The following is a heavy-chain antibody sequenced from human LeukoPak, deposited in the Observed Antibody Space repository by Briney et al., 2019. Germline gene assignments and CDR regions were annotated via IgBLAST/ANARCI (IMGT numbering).Heavy chain of an antibody. Sequence: GGSLRLSCVASGFTFTNYGMMWVRHARGKGLVWVSYINSDGRSTTYADSVKGRFTISRDNAKNTLYLQMSSLRAEDTAMYYCARNSNGMSNWGQGTLVIVSS. V-gene: IGHV3-74*01. CDR2: INSDGRST. D-gene: IGHD2-8*01. CDR1: GFTFTNYG. J-gene: IGHJ4*02. CDR3: ARNSNGMSN.